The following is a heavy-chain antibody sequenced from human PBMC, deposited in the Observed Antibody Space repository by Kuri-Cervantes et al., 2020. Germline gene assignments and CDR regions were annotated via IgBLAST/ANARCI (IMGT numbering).Heavy chain of an antibody. D-gene: IGHD3-10*01. V-gene: IGHV1-8*01. J-gene: IGHJ5*02. CDR1: GYTFTSYD. CDR2: MNPNSGNT. CDR3: ARDLTMVRGAFLT. Sequence: ASVKVSCKASGYTFTSYDINWVRQATGRGLEWMGWMNPNSGNTGYAQKFQGRVTMTRNTSISTAYMELSRLRSDDTAVYYCARDLTMVRGAFLTWGQGTLVTVSS.